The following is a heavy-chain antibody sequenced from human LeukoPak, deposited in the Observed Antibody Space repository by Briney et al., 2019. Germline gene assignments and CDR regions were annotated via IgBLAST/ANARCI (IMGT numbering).Heavy chain of an antibody. CDR2: IYSDGST. J-gene: IGHJ4*02. CDR1: GITLSNYC. Sequence: GGSLRLSCAVSGITLSNYCMTWVRHAPGKWLEGVYLIYSDGSTYSADSVNGRFTNTRDNSKNPLYLQMNTLTAADTAMYYSARGKSSGWNFDYWGQGSLVTVSS. CDR3: ARGKSSGWNFDY. V-gene: IGHV3-66*02. D-gene: IGHD6-19*01.